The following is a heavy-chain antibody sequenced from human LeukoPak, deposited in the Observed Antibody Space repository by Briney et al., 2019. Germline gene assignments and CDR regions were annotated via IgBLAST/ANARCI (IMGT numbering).Heavy chain of an antibody. Sequence: SVKVSCKASGGTFSSYAISWVRQAHGQGLEWMGGIIPIFGTANYAQNFQGRVTITADESTSTAYMELSSLRSEDTAVYYCARLRGSSSYLYYFDYWGQGTLVTVSS. V-gene: IGHV1-69*01. D-gene: IGHD6-6*01. CDR3: ARLRGSSSYLYYFDY. CDR2: IIPIFGTA. CDR1: GGTFSSYA. J-gene: IGHJ4*02.